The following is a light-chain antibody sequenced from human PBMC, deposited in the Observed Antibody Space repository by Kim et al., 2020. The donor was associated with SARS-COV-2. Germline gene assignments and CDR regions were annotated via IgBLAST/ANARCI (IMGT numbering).Light chain of an antibody. Sequence: QSVLTQPPSVSGAPGQRVTISCTGSSSNIGAGYDVHWYQQLPGTAPKLLIYGNSNRPSGVPDRFSGSKSGTSASLAITGLQAEDEADYYRQSYDSSLSVYVVFGGGTQLTVL. V-gene: IGLV1-40*01. CDR2: GNS. CDR1: SSNIGAGYD. J-gene: IGLJ2*01. CDR3: QSYDSSLSVYVV.